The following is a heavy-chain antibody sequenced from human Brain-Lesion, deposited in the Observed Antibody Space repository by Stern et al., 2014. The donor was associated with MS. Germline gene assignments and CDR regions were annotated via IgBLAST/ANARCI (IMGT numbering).Heavy chain of an antibody. Sequence: QLVQSGAAVRKPGSSVNVSCKASEYTFTYRYLHWVRQAPGQALEWMGWITPFNGNTLYAQKFQDRVTITADRSLSTAYMELSSLRSEDTAMYFCAQSGNYDWYFDLWGRGTLVTVSS. CDR2: ITPFNGNT. CDR1: EYTFTYRY. D-gene: IGHD1-26*01. V-gene: IGHV1-45*02. CDR3: AQSGNYDWYFDL. J-gene: IGHJ2*01.